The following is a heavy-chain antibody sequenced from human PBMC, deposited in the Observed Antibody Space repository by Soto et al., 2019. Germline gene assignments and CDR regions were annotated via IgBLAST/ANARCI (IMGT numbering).Heavy chain of an antibody. J-gene: IGHJ6*01. CDR1: GDSISRGGYS. V-gene: IGHV4-30-2*01. Sequence: SKTLSLTCSVSGDSISRGGYSWTWIRQPPGKALEWIGNIYDSGSTSYNPSLKSRVTMSVDTSKNQFSLRLTSVTAADTAVYFCARGSSSYFDYGMDVWGQGITVTVSS. CDR3: ARGSSSYFDYGMDV. CDR2: IYDSGST. D-gene: IGHD6-6*01.